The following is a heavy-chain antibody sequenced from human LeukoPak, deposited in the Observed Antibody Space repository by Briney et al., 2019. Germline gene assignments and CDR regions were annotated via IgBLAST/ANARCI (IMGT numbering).Heavy chain of an antibody. V-gene: IGHV1-69*05. Sequence: GASVKVSCKASGGTFSSYAISWVRQAPGQGLEWMGGIIPIFGTANYAQKFQGRVTITTDESTSTAYMELSSLRSEDTAVYYCATTYSTLPRPFDYWGQGTLVNGSS. CDR2: IIPIFGTA. CDR3: ATTYSTLPRPFDY. D-gene: IGHD6-13*01. CDR1: GGTFSSYA. J-gene: IGHJ4*02.